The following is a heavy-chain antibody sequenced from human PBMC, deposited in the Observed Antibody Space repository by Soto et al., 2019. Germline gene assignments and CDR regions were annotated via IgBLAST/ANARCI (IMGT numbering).Heavy chain of an antibody. D-gene: IGHD3-22*01. Sequence: GASVKVSCKASGYTFTSYYMHWVRQAPGQGLEWMGIINPSGGSTSYAQKFQGRVTMTRDTSTSTVYMELSSLRSEDTAVYYCAREYYYDSSGYYQGEDYWGQGTLVTVSS. CDR1: GYTFTSYY. CDR3: AREYYYDSSGYYQGEDY. J-gene: IGHJ4*02. V-gene: IGHV1-46*01. CDR2: INPSGGST.